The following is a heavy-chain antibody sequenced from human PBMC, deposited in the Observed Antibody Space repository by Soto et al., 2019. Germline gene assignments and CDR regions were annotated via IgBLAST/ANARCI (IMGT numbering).Heavy chain of an antibody. CDR2: INHSGST. CDR3: ATPGRYDFWSGYYGRGAFDI. V-gene: IGHV4-34*01. Sequence: QVQLQQWGAGLLKPSETLSLTCAVYGGSFSGYYWSWIRQPPGKGLEWIGEINHSGSTNYNPSLKRRVTISVDTSKNQFSLKLSSVTAADTAVYYCATPGRYDFWSGYYGRGAFDIWGQGTMVTVSS. J-gene: IGHJ3*02. CDR1: GGSFSGYY. D-gene: IGHD3-3*01.